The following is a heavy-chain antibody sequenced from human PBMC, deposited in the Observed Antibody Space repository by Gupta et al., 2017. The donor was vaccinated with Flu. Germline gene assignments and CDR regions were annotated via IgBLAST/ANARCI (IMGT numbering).Heavy chain of an antibody. V-gene: IGHV4-39*01. J-gene: IGHJ4*02. Sequence: VSGGSISSDNYYWGWIRQPPGKGLEWIGNFFYGGSTYYNPSLKSRVSISADTSKNQFSLTLTSVTAADTAVYYCARLRSPFSSGWYWGQGTLVTVSS. CDR2: FFYGGST. CDR1: GGSISSDNYY. D-gene: IGHD6-19*01. CDR3: ARLRSPFSSGWY.